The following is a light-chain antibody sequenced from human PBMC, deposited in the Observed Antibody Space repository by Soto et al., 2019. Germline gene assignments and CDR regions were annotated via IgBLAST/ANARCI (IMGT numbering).Light chain of an antibody. CDR1: QDISNW. CDR2: AAS. J-gene: IGKJ1*01. Sequence: DIQMTQSPSTLSASVGDRVTITCRASQDISNWLAWYQQKPGKAPKLLIYAASTLQSGVPSRFSGSGSGTDFTLTISCLQSEDFATYYCQQYYSYPRTFGQGTKMDIK. CDR3: QQYYSYPRT. V-gene: IGKV1-5*01.